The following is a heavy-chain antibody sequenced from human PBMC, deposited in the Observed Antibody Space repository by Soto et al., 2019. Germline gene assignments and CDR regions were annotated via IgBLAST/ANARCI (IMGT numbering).Heavy chain of an antibody. D-gene: IGHD2-15*01. CDR1: GFTFSSYA. CDR3: ARAASTLGYCSGGSCSLRY. Sequence: QVQLVESGGGVVQPGRSLRLSCAASGFTFSSYAMHWVRQAPGKGLEWVAVISYDGSNKYYADSVKGRFTISRDNSKNTLYLQMNSLRAEDTAVYYCARAASTLGYCSGGSCSLRYWGQGTLVTVSS. J-gene: IGHJ4*02. V-gene: IGHV3-30-3*01. CDR2: ISYDGSNK.